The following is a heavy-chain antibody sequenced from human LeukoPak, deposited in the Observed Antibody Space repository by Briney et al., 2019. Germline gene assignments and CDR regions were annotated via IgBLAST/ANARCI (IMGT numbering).Heavy chain of an antibody. J-gene: IGHJ6*03. CDR3: AKPKMVTDYYYYMDV. V-gene: IGHV3-23*01. Sequence: GGSLRLSCAASGFTFSSYAMSWVRQAPGQGLEWVSAISGSGGSTYYADSVKGRFTISRDNSKNTLYLQMNSLRAEDTAVYYCAKPKMVTDYYYYMDVWGKGTTVTVSS. CDR1: GFTFSSYA. CDR2: ISGSGGST. D-gene: IGHD5-18*01.